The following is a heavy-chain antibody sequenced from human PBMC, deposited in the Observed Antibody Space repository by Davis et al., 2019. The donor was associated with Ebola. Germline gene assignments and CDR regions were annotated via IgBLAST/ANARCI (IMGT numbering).Heavy chain of an antibody. Sequence: MPSETLSLTCTVSGGSISSYYWSWIRQPPGKGLEWIGEINHSGSTNYNPSLKSRVTISVDTSKNQFSLKLSSVTAADTAVYYCARGEWGYCSSTSCYRDYYYGMDVWGQGTTVTVSS. CDR3: ARGEWGYCSSTSCYRDYYYGMDV. V-gene: IGHV4-34*01. CDR2: INHSGST. J-gene: IGHJ6*02. CDR1: GGSISSYY. D-gene: IGHD2-2*02.